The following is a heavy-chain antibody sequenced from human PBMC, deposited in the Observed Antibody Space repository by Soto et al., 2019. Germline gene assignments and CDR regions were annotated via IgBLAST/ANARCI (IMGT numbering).Heavy chain of an antibody. J-gene: IGHJ6*02. CDR3: ARGLDIVVVPAAGYGMDV. CDR1: GYTFTGYY. D-gene: IGHD2-2*01. Sequence: ASVKVSCKASGYTFTGYYMHWVRQAPGQGLEWMGWINPNSGGTNYAQKFQGRVTMTRDTSISTAYMELSRLRSDDTAVYYCARGLDIVVVPAAGYGMDVWGQGTTVPVSS. V-gene: IGHV1-2*02. CDR2: INPNSGGT.